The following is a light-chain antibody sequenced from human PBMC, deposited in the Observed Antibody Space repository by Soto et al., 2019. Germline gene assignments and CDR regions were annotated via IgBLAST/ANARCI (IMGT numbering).Light chain of an antibody. J-gene: IGKJ3*01. CDR2: AAS. Sequence: DIQMTQSPSSLSASVGDRVTITCRASQSISSHLNWYQQKPGKAPKLLISAASPFLSGVPSRFSGSGSGTDFTLTISSLQPEDFATYFCQQSYSTPPFTFGPGTKVDIK. CDR3: QQSYSTPPFT. V-gene: IGKV1-39*01. CDR1: QSISSH.